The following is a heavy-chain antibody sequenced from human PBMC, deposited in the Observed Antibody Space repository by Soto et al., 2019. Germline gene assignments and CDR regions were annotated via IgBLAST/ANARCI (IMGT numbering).Heavy chain of an antibody. Sequence: PVGSLRLSCAASGLTVGDNYMSWVCQAPGMGLEWVSAIYYNGTTYYADSVKGRFTISRDTSKNTLSLQMDSLRVEDTAVYYCVRPLSSGRNYGKDVWGQGTTVTVSS. D-gene: IGHD3-10*01. J-gene: IGHJ6*02. CDR1: GLTVGDNY. CDR3: VRPLSSGRNYGKDV. V-gene: IGHV3-53*01. CDR2: IYYNGTT.